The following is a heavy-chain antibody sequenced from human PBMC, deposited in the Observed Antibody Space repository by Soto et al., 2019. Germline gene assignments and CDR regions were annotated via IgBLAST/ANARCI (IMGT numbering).Heavy chain of an antibody. J-gene: IGHJ3*02. D-gene: IGHD6-19*01. V-gene: IGHV4-59*01. CDR2: IYYSGST. Sequence: QVQLQESGPGLVKPSETLSLTCTVSGGSISTYYWSWIRQPPGKGLEWIGYIYYSGSTNYNPSLSSRGTISVDTSKDQFSLKLSSVTAADTAVYYCARYSSGWYNAFDIWGQGTMVTVSS. CDR3: ARYSSGWYNAFDI. CDR1: GGSISTYY.